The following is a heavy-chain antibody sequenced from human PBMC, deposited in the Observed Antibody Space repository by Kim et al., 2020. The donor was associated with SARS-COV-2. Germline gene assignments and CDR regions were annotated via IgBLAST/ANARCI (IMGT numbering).Heavy chain of an antibody. V-gene: IGHV3-9*01. CDR1: GFTFGDYA. D-gene: IGHD3-10*01. CDR3: AKATMVRGVIWYYFDY. Sequence: GGSLRLSCAASGFTFGDYAMHWVRQAPGKGLEWVSGISWNSGSIGYADSVKGRFTISRDNAKNSLYLQMNSLRAEDTALYYCAKATMVRGVIWYYFDYWGQGTLVTVSS. J-gene: IGHJ4*02. CDR2: ISWNSGSI.